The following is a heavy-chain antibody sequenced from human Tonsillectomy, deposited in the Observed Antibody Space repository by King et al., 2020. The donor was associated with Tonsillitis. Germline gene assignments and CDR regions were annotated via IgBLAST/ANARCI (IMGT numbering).Heavy chain of an antibody. V-gene: IGHV4-59*08. D-gene: IGHD6-19*01. CDR1: GGSIISYY. CDR2: IHSSGTI. J-gene: IGHJ4*02. CDR3: ARHGVAVAGTGFNDY. Sequence: VQMQESGPGLVKASETLSLTCSVSGGSIISYYWGWIRQPPGQGLEWIGFIHSSGTINYNPSLKSRLTLSVDTSNNQISLSLTSVTATDTAVYYCARHGVAVAGTGFNDYWGQGTLVTGSS.